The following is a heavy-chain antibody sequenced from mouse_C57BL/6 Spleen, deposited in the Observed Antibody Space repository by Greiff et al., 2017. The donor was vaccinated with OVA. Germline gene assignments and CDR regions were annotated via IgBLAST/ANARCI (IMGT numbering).Heavy chain of an antibody. CDR3: ARSEVTTVVAPMDY. D-gene: IGHD1-1*01. Sequence: VQLVESGPELVKPGASVKLSCKASGYTFTSYDINWVTQRPGQGLAWIGWIYPRDGSTKYNEKVNGNATLTVDTSSSTAYMELHSLTSEDSAVYFCARSEVTTVVAPMDYWGQGTSVTGSS. CDR1: GYTFTSYD. V-gene: IGHV1-85*01. CDR2: IYPRDGST. J-gene: IGHJ4*01.